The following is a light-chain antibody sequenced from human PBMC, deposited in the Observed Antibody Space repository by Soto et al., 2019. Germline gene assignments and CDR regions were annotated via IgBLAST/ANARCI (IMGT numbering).Light chain of an antibody. Sequence: EIVMTQSPAALSVSPGERATLTCRASQSVGKKLAWYQQKPGQAPRLLISEASTRATGIAARFSGSGSGTEFTLTISSLQSEDCAVYYCQHSTDWPFAFGGGNKVE. CDR2: EAS. J-gene: IGKJ4*01. CDR3: QHSTDWPFA. V-gene: IGKV3-15*01. CDR1: QSVGKK.